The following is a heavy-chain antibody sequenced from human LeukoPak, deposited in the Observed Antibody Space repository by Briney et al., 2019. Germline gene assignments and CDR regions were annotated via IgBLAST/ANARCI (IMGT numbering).Heavy chain of an antibody. Sequence: ASVKVSCKASGYTFTSYYMHWVRQAPGQGLEWMGIINPSGGSTIYAQKFQGRVTMTEDTSTDTAYMELSSLRSEDTAVYYCATARVYSGYDYVDYWGQGTLVTVSS. CDR1: GYTFTSYY. J-gene: IGHJ4*02. CDR3: ATARVYSGYDYVDY. CDR2: INPSGGST. V-gene: IGHV1-46*01. D-gene: IGHD5-12*01.